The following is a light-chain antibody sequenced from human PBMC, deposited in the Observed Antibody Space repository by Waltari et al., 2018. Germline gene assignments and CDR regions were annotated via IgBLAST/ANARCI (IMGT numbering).Light chain of an antibody. Sequence: SYVVTPSPSVSVAPGATARITFGGDHIGSKSVHWYRQRPGLAPVLVIAYDSDRPSGIPERFSGSNSGNTATLTISWVEAEDEADYYCLVWHSTIDHQGVFGGGTKLTVL. CDR1: HIGSKS. CDR2: YDS. CDR3: LVWHSTIDHQGV. V-gene: IGLV3-21*04. J-gene: IGLJ2*01.